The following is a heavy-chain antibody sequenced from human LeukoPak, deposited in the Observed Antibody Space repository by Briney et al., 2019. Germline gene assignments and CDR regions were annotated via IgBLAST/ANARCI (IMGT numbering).Heavy chain of an antibody. D-gene: IGHD4-23*01. CDR3: AKDDYGGNSEL. CDR1: GFTFSSYA. J-gene: IGHJ4*02. CDR2: ISGSGGGT. V-gene: IGHV3-23*01. Sequence: GGSLRLSCAASGFTFSSYAMSWVRQAPGKELEWVSAISGSGGGTYYADSVKGRFTISRDNSKNTLYLRMNSLRAEDTAVYYCAKDDYGGNSELWGQGTLVTVSS.